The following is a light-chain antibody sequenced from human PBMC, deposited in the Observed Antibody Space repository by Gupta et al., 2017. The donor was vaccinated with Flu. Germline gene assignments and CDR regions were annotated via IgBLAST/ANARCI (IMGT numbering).Light chain of an antibody. CDR3: RQYSNGPPNS. CDR1: QRVSSN. V-gene: IGKV3-15*01. J-gene: IGKJ2*03. CDR2: CAS. Sequence: EIVMTQSPATLSVSPGQRATLSSRASQRVSSNLAWYQQTPGQDARILIYCASTRATGMPARISSSGSGAEYTLTISSLQSEDFAVYYCRQYSNGPPNSFGQGTKLEIK.